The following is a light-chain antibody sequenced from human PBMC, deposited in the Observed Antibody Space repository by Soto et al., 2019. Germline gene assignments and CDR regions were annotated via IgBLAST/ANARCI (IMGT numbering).Light chain of an antibody. CDR2: EVS. J-gene: IGLJ2*01. Sequence: QSALTQPAPVSGSPGQSITISCTGTSSDIGVYDYVSWYQQHPGKAPKLMIYEVSNRPSGVSDRFSGSKSGNTASLTISGLQAEDEADYYCSSYTSSTTWVFGGRTKLTVL. V-gene: IGLV2-14*01. CDR1: SSDIGVYDY. CDR3: SSYTSSTTWV.